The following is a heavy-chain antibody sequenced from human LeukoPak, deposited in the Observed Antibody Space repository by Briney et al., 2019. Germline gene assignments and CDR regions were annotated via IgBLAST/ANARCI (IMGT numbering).Heavy chain of an antibody. D-gene: IGHD3-3*01. J-gene: IGHJ6*03. CDR2: IDHSGST. CDR1: GGSFSGYY. Sequence: SETLSLTCAVYGGSFSGYYWSWIRQPPGKGLEWNGEIDHSGSTNYNPSLKSRVTISVDTSKNQFSLKLSSVTAADTAVYYCARVFTAAFWSGYYTNYYYYMDVWGKGTTVTVSS. CDR3: ARVFTAAFWSGYYTNYYYYMDV. V-gene: IGHV4-34*01.